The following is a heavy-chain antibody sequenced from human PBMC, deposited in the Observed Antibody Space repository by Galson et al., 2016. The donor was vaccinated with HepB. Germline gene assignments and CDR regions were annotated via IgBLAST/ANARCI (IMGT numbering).Heavy chain of an antibody. CDR1: GFTFDDYA. D-gene: IGHD2-2*01. CDR2: IRWNSGNT. J-gene: IGHJ5*02. CDR3: AKAAQYCSSSSCRNWFDP. V-gene: IGHV3-9*01. Sequence: SLRLSCAASGFTFDDYAMHWVRQAPRKGLEWVSGIRWNSGNTGYADSGKCRFTISRDTAKDSPYLQMNSLRPEDTALYFCAKAAQYCSSSSCRNWFDPWGLGTLVTVSS.